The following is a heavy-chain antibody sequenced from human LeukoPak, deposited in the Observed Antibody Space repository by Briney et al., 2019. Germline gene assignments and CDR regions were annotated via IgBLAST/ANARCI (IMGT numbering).Heavy chain of an antibody. CDR3: AKPYDIKTPDAFDI. D-gene: IGHD3-22*01. V-gene: IGHV3-23*01. Sequence: GGSLRLSCVASGFTFSSYAINWVRQAPGKGLEWVSGTSGSGGRTYYADSVKGRFTISRDNSKNTLYLQMNSLRAEDTAVYYCAKPYDIKTPDAFDIWGQGTMVTVSS. J-gene: IGHJ3*02. CDR1: GFTFSSYA. CDR2: TSGSGGRT.